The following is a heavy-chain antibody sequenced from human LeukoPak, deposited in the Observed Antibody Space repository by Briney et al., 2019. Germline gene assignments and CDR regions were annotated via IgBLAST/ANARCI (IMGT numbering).Heavy chain of an antibody. CDR1: GFTFSSYS. Sequence: GGSLRLSCAASGFTFSSYSMNWVRQAPGKGLEWVSYISSSSSTIYYADSVKGRFTISRDNAKNTLYLQMNSLRAEDTAVYYCARGGLDSSSWYTYYYYYYMDVWGKGTTVTVSS. J-gene: IGHJ6*03. V-gene: IGHV3-48*04. CDR2: ISSSSSTI. D-gene: IGHD6-13*01. CDR3: ARGGLDSSSWYTYYYYYYMDV.